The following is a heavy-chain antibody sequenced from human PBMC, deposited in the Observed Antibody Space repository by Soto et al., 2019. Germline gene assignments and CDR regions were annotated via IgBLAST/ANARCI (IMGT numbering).Heavy chain of an antibody. D-gene: IGHD2-21*01. CDR1: GGSISSSSYY. CDR2: IYYSGST. V-gene: IGHV4-39*01. J-gene: IGHJ4*02. CDR3: ARHLMAVNLDY. Sequence: QLQLQESGPGLVKPSETLSLTCTVSGGSISSSSYYWGWIRQPPGKGLEWIGSIYYSGSTYFNPSLKRRVTTSVDTPKNQFSMQLVSVTAADAAVYYCARHLMAVNLDYWGQGTLVAFSS.